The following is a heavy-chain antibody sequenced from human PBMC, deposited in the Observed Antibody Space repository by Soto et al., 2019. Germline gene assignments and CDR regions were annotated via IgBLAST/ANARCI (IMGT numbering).Heavy chain of an antibody. D-gene: IGHD1-26*01. J-gene: IGHJ4*02. V-gene: IGHV3-15*07. Sequence: GGSLRLSCAASGFTFTSAWINWVRQAPGKGPEWAGRIKSKTDGGTVDYGAPVKGRFTISRDDSKNTAYLQMNSLRNEDTAVYYCTTAERGGSYYSDYWGQGTLVTVSS. CDR1: GFTFTSAW. CDR3: TTAERGGSYYSDY. CDR2: IKSKTDGGTV.